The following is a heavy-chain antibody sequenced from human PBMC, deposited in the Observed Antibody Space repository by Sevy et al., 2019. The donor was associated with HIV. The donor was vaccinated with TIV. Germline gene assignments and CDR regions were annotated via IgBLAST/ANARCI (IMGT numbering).Heavy chain of an antibody. J-gene: IGHJ4*02. Sequence: ASVKVSCKASGFSFSSYGFTWVRQAPGQGLEWRGWIGVYNGNSNSAQRLQGRVTLTTDTSTSTVYMELSGLKSDDTAVYYCARVPTYYYGSSTYFDYWGQGTPVTVSS. D-gene: IGHD3-10*01. CDR2: IGVYNGNS. V-gene: IGHV1-18*01. CDR3: ARVPTYYYGSSTYFDY. CDR1: GFSFSSYG.